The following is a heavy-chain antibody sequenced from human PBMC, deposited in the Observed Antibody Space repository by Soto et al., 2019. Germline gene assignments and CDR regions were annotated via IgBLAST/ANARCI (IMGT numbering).Heavy chain of an antibody. CDR1: GFTFTSSA. D-gene: IGHD2-15*01. V-gene: IGHV3-23*01. CDR3: ARRNSGGNWLDP. J-gene: IGHJ5*02. Sequence: EVQLLESGGRLVLPGGSLRLSCAASGFTFTSSAMNWVRHAPGKGLEWVSGISSSGGLTYYADSVKGRFSISRDNSKNTLYLQMNSLRAEDTAVYYCARRNSGGNWLDPWGQGTLVTVSS. CDR2: ISSSGGLT.